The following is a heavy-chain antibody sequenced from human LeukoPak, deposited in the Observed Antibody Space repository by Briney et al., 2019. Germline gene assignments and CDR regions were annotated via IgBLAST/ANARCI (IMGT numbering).Heavy chain of an antibody. V-gene: IGHV1-2*02. J-gene: IGHJ4*02. CDR3: ARDLDILTGYRYQFDY. CDR1: GYTFSGYY. CDR2: INPNSGGT. Sequence: GASVKVSRKASGYTFSGYYMHWVRQATGQGLDWIGWINPNSGGTNYPPKFQGRVTMTRDTSINTVYMELSRLGSDDTAVYYCARDLDILTGYRYQFDYWGQGTLVTVSS. D-gene: IGHD3-9*01.